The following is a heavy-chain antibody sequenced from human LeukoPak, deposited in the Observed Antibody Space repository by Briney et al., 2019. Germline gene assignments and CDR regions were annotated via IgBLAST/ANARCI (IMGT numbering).Heavy chain of an antibody. D-gene: IGHD3-16*01. CDR2: MNPNSGDT. CDR1: GSTFSSYD. CDR3: ARAAGGTRNYYMDV. Sequence: GASVKVSCKASGSTFSSYDINWVRQATGQGLEWMGWMNPNSGDTGYTPRFQGRVTIIRNTSISTAYMELSSLRSEDTAVYYCARAAGGTRNYYMDVWAKGTTVTVSS. J-gene: IGHJ6*03. V-gene: IGHV1-8*03.